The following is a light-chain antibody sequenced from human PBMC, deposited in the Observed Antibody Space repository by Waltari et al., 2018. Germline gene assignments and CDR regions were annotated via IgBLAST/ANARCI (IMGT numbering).Light chain of an antibody. CDR2: VIS. Sequence: EIVLTQSPGTLSLSLGDRATLSCRASQSIGRSVVWYQQRPGQAPRLLIYVISRRATGIPDRFSGSGYGTDFSLTISRLEPEDFAVYYCQKYERLPATFGQGTTVEIK. V-gene: IGKV3-20*01. CDR3: QKYERLPAT. J-gene: IGKJ1*01. CDR1: QSIGRS.